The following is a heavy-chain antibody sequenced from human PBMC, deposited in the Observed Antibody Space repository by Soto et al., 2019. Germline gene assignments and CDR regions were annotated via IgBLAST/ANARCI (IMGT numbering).Heavy chain of an antibody. Sequence: GSLRLSCSASGFTFKTYSMIWVRQAPGKGLEWVSSISASSNSMYYADSVKGRVTISRDNTRNSLFLQMNSLRGEDTAVYYCARDPSPYTSGWYGIDFWGLGTLVTVSS. CDR3: ARDPSPYTSGWYGIDF. D-gene: IGHD6-19*01. CDR1: GFTFKTYS. CDR2: ISASSNSM. V-gene: IGHV3-21*01. J-gene: IGHJ4*01.